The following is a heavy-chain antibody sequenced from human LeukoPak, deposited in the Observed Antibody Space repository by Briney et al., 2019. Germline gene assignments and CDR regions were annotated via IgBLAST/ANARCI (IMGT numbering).Heavy chain of an antibody. CDR1: GFTFSSYA. V-gene: IGHV3-23*01. CDR3: ARDPSYDFWSGYYTGIFDY. D-gene: IGHD3-3*01. CDR2: ISGSGGST. J-gene: IGHJ4*02. Sequence: PGGSLRLSCAASGFTFSSYAMSWARQAPGKGLEWVSAISGSGGSTYYADSVKGRFTISRDNSKNTLYLQMNSLRAEDTAVYYCARDPSYDFWSGYYTGIFDYWGQGTLVTVSS.